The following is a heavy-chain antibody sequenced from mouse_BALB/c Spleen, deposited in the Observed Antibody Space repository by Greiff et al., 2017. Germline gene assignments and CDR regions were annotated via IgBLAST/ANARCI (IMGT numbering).Heavy chain of an antibody. Sequence: VQLQQPGAELVRPGASVKLSCKASGYTFTSYWINWVKQRPGQGLEWIGNIYPSDSYTNYNQKFKDKATLTVDKSSSTAYMQLSSPTSEDSAVYYCTRDYLDYWGQGTTLTVSS. V-gene: IGHV1-69*02. CDR1: GYTFTSYW. CDR2: IYPSDSYT. J-gene: IGHJ2*01. CDR3: TRDYLDY.